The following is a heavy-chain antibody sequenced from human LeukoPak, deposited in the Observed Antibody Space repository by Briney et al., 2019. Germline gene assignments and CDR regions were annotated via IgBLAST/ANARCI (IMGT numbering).Heavy chain of an antibody. CDR3: ARVVGSSLEDGMDV. Sequence: PGGSLRLSCAASGFTFSSYEMSWVRQAPGKGLEWVSYISSSGGTVKYADSVKGRFTISRDNAKNSLYLQMNSLRAEDTAVYYCARVVGSSLEDGMDVWGQGTTVTVSS. CDR2: ISSSGGTV. D-gene: IGHD2-15*01. CDR1: GFTFSSYE. V-gene: IGHV3-48*03. J-gene: IGHJ6*02.